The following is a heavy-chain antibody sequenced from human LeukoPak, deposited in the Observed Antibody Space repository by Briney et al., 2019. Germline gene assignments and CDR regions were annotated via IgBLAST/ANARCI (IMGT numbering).Heavy chain of an antibody. CDR2: IYYSGST. Sequence: SETLSLTCTVSGGSISSYYWSWIRQPPGKGLEWIGYIYYSGSTNYNPSLKSRVTISVDTSKNQFSLKLSSVTAADTAVYYCARTSCDYDILTGYYNWGQGTLVTVSS. J-gene: IGHJ4*02. CDR3: ARTSCDYDILTGYYN. V-gene: IGHV4-59*12. D-gene: IGHD3-9*01. CDR1: GGSISSYY.